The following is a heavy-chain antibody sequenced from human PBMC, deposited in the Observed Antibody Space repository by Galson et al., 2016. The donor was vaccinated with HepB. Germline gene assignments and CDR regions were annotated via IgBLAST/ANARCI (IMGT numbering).Heavy chain of an antibody. CDR2: ISGSGGGA. J-gene: IGHJ6*02. V-gene: IGHV3-23*01. CDR1: GFTFRSYG. Sequence: SLRLSCAASGFTFRSYGMNWVRQAPGKGLEWVSGISGSGGGAYYVDSVKGRFTISRDNSKNTLHLQINRLRAEDTAVYYCAKEGRLGDGLDVWGQGTTVTVSS. CDR3: AKEGRLGDGLDV. D-gene: IGHD3-10*01.